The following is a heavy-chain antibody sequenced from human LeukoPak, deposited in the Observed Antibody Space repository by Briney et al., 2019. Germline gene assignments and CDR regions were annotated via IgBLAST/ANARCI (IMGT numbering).Heavy chain of an antibody. V-gene: IGHV4-34*01. J-gene: IGHJ4*02. CDR2: INHSGST. Sequence: SETLSLXCAVYGGSFSGYYWSWIRQPPGKELEWIGEINHSGSTNYNPSLKSRVTISVDTSKNQFSLKLSSVTAADTAVYYCARGQKRGVAGRATGYWGQGTLVTVSS. CDR1: GGSFSGYY. CDR3: ARGQKRGVAGRATGY. D-gene: IGHD1-26*01.